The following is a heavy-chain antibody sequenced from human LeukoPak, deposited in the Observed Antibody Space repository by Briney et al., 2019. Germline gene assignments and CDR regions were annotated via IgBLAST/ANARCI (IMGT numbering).Heavy chain of an antibody. CDR3: ARHKAYGSGTYSPYCFDY. V-gene: IGHV4-39*01. Sequence: PSETLSLTCAVSGDSISSNSYYWAWIRQSPGKGLEWIGNVFYRGNTNHNPSLKSRVTISVDTSKNQFSLKLNSVTAADTAVYYCARHKAYGSGTYSPYCFDYWGQGTLVTVSS. CDR2: VFYRGNT. D-gene: IGHD3-10*01. CDR1: GDSISSNSYY. J-gene: IGHJ4*02.